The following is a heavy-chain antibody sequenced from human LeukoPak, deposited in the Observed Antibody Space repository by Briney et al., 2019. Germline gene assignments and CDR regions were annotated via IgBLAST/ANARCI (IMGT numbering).Heavy chain of an antibody. Sequence: GRSLRLSCAASGFTFSSYGMHWVRQAPGKGLEWVAVIWYDGSNKYYADSVKGRFTISRDNSKNTLYLQMNSLRAEDTAVYYCAKEGVGPFDYWGQGTLVTVSS. CDR2: IWYDGSNK. V-gene: IGHV3-33*06. CDR3: AKEGVGPFDY. J-gene: IGHJ4*02. CDR1: GFTFSSYG.